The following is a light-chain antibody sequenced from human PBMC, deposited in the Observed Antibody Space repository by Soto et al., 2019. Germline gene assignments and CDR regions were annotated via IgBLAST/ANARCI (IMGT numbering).Light chain of an antibody. V-gene: IGKV3D-15*02. J-gene: IGKJ1*01. CDR1: QNIAGN. CDR3: QVYGILPWT. Sequence: IVMTQYPPTLCASPGERVTLSCRASQNIAGNLAWYQQKPGQAPRLLIDNASNRATGIPARFSGSGSGTDFTLTISSLEPEDFALYYCQVYGILPWTFGQGTKVDI. CDR2: NAS.